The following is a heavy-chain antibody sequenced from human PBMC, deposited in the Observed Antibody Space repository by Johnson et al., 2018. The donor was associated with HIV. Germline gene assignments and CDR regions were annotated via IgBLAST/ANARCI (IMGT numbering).Heavy chain of an antibody. J-gene: IGHJ3*02. CDR1: GFTLSLFA. Sequence: EMQLVESGGGLVQSGGSLRLSCTASGFTLSLFAMHWVRQAPGKGLEYVSGINSDGGTTEYVNSVKGRFTISRDNSKNTLYLQMGSLRIEDGAVYYCARTNWNDDAGGAIDIWGQGTTVTVSS. V-gene: IGHV3-64*01. D-gene: IGHD1-1*01. CDR2: INSDGGTT. CDR3: ARTNWNDDAGGAIDI.